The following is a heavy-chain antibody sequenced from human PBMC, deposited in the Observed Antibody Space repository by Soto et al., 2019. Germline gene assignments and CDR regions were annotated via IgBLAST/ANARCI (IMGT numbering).Heavy chain of an antibody. D-gene: IGHD6-6*01. CDR3: TKSSGGSSSVGMDY. CDR1: GFLFKNYS. Sequence: GALRLSWSGSGFLFKNYSLNWGPQGSGKGLEWVASITRDGYNKYYADSVKGRFTISRDNSRDTLSLQMTALTIEDSSVYYCTKSSGGSSSVGMDYWGQGTRVTVSS. CDR2: ITRDGYNK. V-gene: IGHV3-30*02. J-gene: IGHJ4*02.